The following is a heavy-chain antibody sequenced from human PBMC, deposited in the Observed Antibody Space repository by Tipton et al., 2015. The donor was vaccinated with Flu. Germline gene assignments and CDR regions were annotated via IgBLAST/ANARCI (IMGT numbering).Heavy chain of an antibody. CDR1: GGSISSSSYY. CDR2: IYYSGST. V-gene: IGHV4-39*01. CDR3: ATKEVSYCSGGSCYSYYFDY. J-gene: IGHJ4*02. D-gene: IGHD2-15*01. Sequence: LSCTVSGGSISSSSYYWGWIRQPPGKGLEWIGSIYYSGSTYYNPSLKSRVTISVDTSKHQFSLKLSSVTAADTAVYYCATKEVSYCSGGSCYSYYFDYRGQGTLLTVSS.